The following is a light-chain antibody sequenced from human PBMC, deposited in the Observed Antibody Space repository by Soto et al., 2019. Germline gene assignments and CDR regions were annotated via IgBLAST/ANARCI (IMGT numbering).Light chain of an antibody. CDR1: TSNIGKNT. J-gene: IGLJ3*02. V-gene: IGLV1-36*01. Sequence: QSVLTQPPSVSDGPGQRVTISWSGSTSNIGKNTVNWYQQLPGEAPKLFIYYDDLLASGVSDRFSGSKSGTSASLAISGLQSEDEADYYCGAWDDSLDGWVFGGGTKLTVL. CDR2: YDD. CDR3: GAWDDSLDGWV.